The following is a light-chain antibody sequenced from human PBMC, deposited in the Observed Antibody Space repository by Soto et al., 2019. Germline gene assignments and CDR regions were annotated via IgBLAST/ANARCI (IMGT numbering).Light chain of an antibody. Sequence: QSVLTQPPSASGTPGQRVTICCSGSSSNIGSNYVYWYQQLPGTAPKLLIYSNNQRPSGVPDRFSGSKSGSSATLGITGLQTGDEADYYCGTWDSSLTAVFGGGTQLTVL. J-gene: IGLJ7*01. CDR2: SNN. CDR3: GTWDSSLTAV. CDR1: SSNIGSNY. V-gene: IGLV1-47*02.